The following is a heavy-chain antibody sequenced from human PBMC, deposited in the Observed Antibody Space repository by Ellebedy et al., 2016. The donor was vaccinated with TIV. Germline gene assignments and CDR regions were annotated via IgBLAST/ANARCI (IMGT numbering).Heavy chain of an antibody. CDR1: GITFRSYW. CDR3: ARDSRGSPDY. V-gene: IGHV3-74*01. D-gene: IGHD3-16*01. J-gene: IGHJ4*02. CDR2: INSDGSST. Sequence: HTGGSLRLSCAASGITFRSYWMHWVRQAPGKGLVWVSRINSDGSSTTYADSVKGRFTISRDKAKNTLYLQMNSLRAEDTAVYYCARDSRGSPDYWGRGTLVTVSS.